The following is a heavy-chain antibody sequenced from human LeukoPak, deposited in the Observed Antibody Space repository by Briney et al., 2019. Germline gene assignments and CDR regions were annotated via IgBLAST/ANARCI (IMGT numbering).Heavy chain of an antibody. Sequence: GGSLRLSCAASGFTFSSYDMHWVRQAPGKELEWVTFIQYDGSNEYQADSVKGRFSISRDNSKSTVYLQMNSLRTEDTAVYYCARSLTKVRGYDYWGQGTLVTVSS. J-gene: IGHJ4*02. CDR3: ARSLTKVRGYDY. CDR1: GFTFSSYD. V-gene: IGHV3-30*02. CDR2: IQYDGSNE. D-gene: IGHD3-10*01.